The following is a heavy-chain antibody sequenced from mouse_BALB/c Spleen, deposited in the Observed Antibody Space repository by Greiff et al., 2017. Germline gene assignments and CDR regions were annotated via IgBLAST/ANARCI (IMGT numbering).Heavy chain of an antibody. D-gene: IGHD2-3*01. V-gene: IGHV1S22*01. Sequence: LQQPGSELVRPGASVKLSCKASGYTFTSYWMHWVKQRPGQGLEWIGNIYPGSGSTNYDEKFKSKATLTVDTSSSTAYMQLSSLTSEDSAVYYCTRSMGWLAPFDDWGQGTTLTVSS. J-gene: IGHJ2*01. CDR3: TRSMGWLAPFDD. CDR2: IYPGSGST. CDR1: GYTFTSYW.